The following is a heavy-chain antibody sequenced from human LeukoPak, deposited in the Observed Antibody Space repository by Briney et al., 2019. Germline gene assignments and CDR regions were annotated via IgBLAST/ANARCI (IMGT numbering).Heavy chain of an antibody. Sequence: GGSLRLSCAASGFTFSSYEMNWVRQAPGKGLEWVSYISSSGSTIYYADSVKGRFTISRDNAKNSLYLQMNSLRAEDTAVYYCARARSTSSWYHFDYWGQGTPVTVSS. CDR3: ARARSTSSWYHFDY. CDR1: GFTFSSYE. V-gene: IGHV3-48*03. J-gene: IGHJ4*02. CDR2: ISSSGSTI. D-gene: IGHD6-13*01.